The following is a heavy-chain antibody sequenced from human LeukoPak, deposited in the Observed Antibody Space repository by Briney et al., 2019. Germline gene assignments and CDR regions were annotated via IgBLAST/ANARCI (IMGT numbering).Heavy chain of an antibody. J-gene: IGHJ4*02. CDR3: ARDRLRYFDWLLGNY. CDR2: ISSSGSTI. D-gene: IGHD3-9*01. CDR1: GFTFSDYY. V-gene: IGHV3-11*01. Sequence: GGSLRLSCAASGFTFSDYYTSWIRQAPGKGLEWVSYISSSGSTIYYADSVKGRFTISRDNAKNSLYLQMNSLRAEDTAVYYCARDRLRYFDWLLGNYWGQGTLVTVSS.